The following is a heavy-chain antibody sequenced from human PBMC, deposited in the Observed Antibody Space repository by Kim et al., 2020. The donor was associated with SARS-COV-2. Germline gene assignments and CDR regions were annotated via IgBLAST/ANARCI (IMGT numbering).Heavy chain of an antibody. Sequence: SETLSLTCTVSGGSISSGGYYWSWIRQHPGKGLEWIGYIYYSGSTYYNPSLKSRVTISVDTSKNQFSLKLSSVTAADTAVYYCARVETYYYDSSGSPWGQGTLVTVSS. CDR3: ARVETYYYDSSGSP. D-gene: IGHD3-22*01. CDR1: GGSISSGGYY. CDR2: IYYSGST. V-gene: IGHV4-31*03. J-gene: IGHJ5*02.